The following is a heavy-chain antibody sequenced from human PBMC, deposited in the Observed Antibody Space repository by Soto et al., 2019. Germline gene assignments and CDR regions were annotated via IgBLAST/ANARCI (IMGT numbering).Heavy chain of an antibody. J-gene: IGHJ2*01. D-gene: IGHD3-10*01. Sequence: QVQLVQSGAEVKKPGASVKVSCKASGYTFSNYGISWVRQAPGQGLEWMGWISAYNANTNYAQNLQGRVTMTTDTATSTAYMELRSLRSDATAVYYCARDPILTSSQAGQVNWYFDLWGRGTLVAVSS. V-gene: IGHV1-18*01. CDR3: ARDPILTSSQAGQVNWYFDL. CDR2: ISAYNANT. CDR1: GYTFSNYG.